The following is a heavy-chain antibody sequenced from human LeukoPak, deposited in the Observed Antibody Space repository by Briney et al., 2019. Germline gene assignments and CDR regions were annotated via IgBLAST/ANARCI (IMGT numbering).Heavy chain of an antibody. J-gene: IGHJ6*03. CDR3: TRVARQLWFEDQVEYYYMDV. V-gene: IGHV3-49*04. CDR1: GFTFGDYA. CDR2: IRSKAYGGTT. D-gene: IGHD5-18*01. Sequence: GGSLRLSSTASGFTFGDYAMSWVRQAPGKGREWVGFIRSKAYGGTTEYAASVKGRFTISRDDSKSIAYLQMNSLKTEDTAVYYCTRVARQLWFEDQVEYYYMDVWGKGTTVTVSS.